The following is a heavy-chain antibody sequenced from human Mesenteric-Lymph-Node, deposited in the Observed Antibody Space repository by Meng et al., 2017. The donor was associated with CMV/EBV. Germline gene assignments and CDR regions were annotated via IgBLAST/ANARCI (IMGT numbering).Heavy chain of an antibody. CDR2: VSYDGSNT. Sequence: GGSLRLSCAASGFTFGTYPMHWVRQAPGKGLDWVAVVSYDGSNTYYADSVRGRFTISRDNSKNTLYLLMHSLRAEDTAVYYCARESARDYYYYGMDVWGQGTTVTVSS. CDR3: ARESARDYYYYGMDV. J-gene: IGHJ6*02. V-gene: IGHV3-30-3*01. CDR1: GFTFGTYP.